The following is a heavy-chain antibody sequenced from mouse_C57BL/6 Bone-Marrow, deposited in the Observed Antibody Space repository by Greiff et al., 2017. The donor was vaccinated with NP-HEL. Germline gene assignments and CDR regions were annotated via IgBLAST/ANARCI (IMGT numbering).Heavy chain of an antibody. CDR1: GFTFSSYA. D-gene: IGHD1-1*01. V-gene: IGHV5-9-1*02. CDR3: TRESYYGTFDY. Sequence: VHLVASVACLVKPGGSLPLSCASSGFTFSSYAMSWVRQTPEKRLEWVAYISSGGDYIYYADNVKGRFTISRDNARNTLYLQMSSLKSEDTAMYYCTRESYYGTFDYWGQGTTLTVSS. J-gene: IGHJ2*01. CDR2: ISSGGDYI.